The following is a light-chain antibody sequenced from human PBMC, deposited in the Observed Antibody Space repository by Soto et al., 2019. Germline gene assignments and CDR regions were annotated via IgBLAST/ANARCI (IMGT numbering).Light chain of an antibody. V-gene: IGKV3-20*01. CDR2: DVS. J-gene: IGKJ5*01. Sequence: EIVLTQSPATLSLSPGERATLSCRASRSFASSYLAWYQQKPGQAPRLLIYDVSSRATGIPDRFSGSGSGTDFTLTISRLEPEDFAVYYCQQYGTSPRITFGQGTRLEIK. CDR1: RSFASSY. CDR3: QQYGTSPRIT.